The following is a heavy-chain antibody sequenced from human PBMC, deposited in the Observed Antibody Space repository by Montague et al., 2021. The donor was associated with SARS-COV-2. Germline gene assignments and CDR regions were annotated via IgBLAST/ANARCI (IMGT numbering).Heavy chain of an antibody. D-gene: IGHD4-17*01. CDR3: VRDTGSAQAGFDA. V-gene: IGHV6-1*01. Sequence: CAISGDSVWSNTAAWNWIRQSSSGGLEWLGRSHYRSKWTSDYATSVEGRISIDPDTSKNQFFLHLRSVTPEDTGVYYCVRDTGSAQAGFDAWGQGTLVTVSS. CDR2: SHYRSKWTS. CDR1: GDSVWSNTAA. J-gene: IGHJ4*02.